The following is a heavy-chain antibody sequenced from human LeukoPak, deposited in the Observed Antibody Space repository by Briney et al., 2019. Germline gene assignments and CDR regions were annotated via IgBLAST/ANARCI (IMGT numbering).Heavy chain of an antibody. D-gene: IGHD2-2*01. CDR1: GYTFSNYW. CDR2: IYPGDSDA. CDR3: ARESETSRRFYAP. Sequence: HGESLKISCTGSGYTFSNYWIGRVRPMPGKGLEWMGIIYPGDSDATSSPSFRGQVTFSVDESRTTVYLEWTSLKASDTAMYFCARESETSRRFYAPWGQGTLVTVSS. J-gene: IGHJ5*02. V-gene: IGHV5-51*01.